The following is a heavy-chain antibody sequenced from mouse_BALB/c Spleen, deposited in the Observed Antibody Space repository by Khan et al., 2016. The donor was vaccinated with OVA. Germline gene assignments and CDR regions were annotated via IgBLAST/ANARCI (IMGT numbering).Heavy chain of an antibody. D-gene: IGHD1-1*01. CDR3: ARGGYGTSGAY. V-gene: IGHV1-81*01. CDR1: GYTFTDYV. CDR2: IYPGSNNT. J-gene: IGHJ3*01. Sequence: VQLQESGPELVKPGASVKMSCKASGYTFTDYVLTWVKQRTGQGLEWIGEIYPGSNNTYYNEKFKGKATLTADKSSNTAYIQLSSLTFEDSAVYFGARGGYGTSGAYWGQGTLVTVSA.